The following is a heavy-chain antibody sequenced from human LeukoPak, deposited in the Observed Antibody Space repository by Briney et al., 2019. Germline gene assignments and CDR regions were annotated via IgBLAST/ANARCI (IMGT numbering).Heavy chain of an antibody. V-gene: IGHV4-34*01. D-gene: IGHD3-16*02. Sequence: SETLSLTCTVSGGSISSYYWSWIRQPPGKGLEWIGEINHSGSTNYNPSLKSRVTISVDTSKNQFSLKLSSVTAADTAVYYCARGGLGYVWGSYRPNYYFDYWGQGTLVTVSS. CDR1: GGSISSYY. CDR3: ARGGLGYVWGSYRPNYYFDY. J-gene: IGHJ4*02. CDR2: INHSGST.